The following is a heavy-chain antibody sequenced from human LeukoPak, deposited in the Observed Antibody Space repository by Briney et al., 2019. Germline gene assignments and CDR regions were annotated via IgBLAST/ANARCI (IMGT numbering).Heavy chain of an antibody. Sequence: GGSLRLSCAASGFTFSKTWMSWVRQAPGKGLEWVANIKEDGSDKYYVDSVKGRFTVSRDNGHNSLHLQMNNLGAEDTAVYFCASGGKLGASDIWGQGTMVTVSP. CDR1: GFTFSKTW. J-gene: IGHJ3*02. V-gene: IGHV3-7*01. D-gene: IGHD3-16*01. CDR2: IKEDGSDK. CDR3: ASGGKLGASDI.